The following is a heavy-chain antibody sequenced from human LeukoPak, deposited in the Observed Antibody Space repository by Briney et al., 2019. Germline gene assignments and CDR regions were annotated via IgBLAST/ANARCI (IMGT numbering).Heavy chain of an antibody. Sequence: GGSLRLSCAASGFTFSDYYMSWIRQAPGKGLEWVSYISSSGSTIYYADSVKGRFTISRDNAKNSLYLQMNSLRAEDTAVYYCARHVLYYYGSGSYGLPIPTYYYMDVWGKGTTVTISS. CDR1: GFTFSDYY. CDR3: ARHVLYYYGSGSYGLPIPTYYYMDV. D-gene: IGHD3-10*01. J-gene: IGHJ6*03. CDR2: ISSSGSTI. V-gene: IGHV3-11*04.